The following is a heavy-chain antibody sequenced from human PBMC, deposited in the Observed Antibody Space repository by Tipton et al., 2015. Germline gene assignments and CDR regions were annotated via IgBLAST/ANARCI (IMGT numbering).Heavy chain of an antibody. D-gene: IGHD4-23*01. CDR2: IHYSGAT. Sequence: LRLSCTVSGDSINSYYWSWIRQPPGKGLEWIGYIHYSGATKYNPSLKSRVTISVDTSKTQFSLKMSSVTASDTAVYYCARARGRHGGLFDSWGQGILVTVSS. CDR1: GDSINSYY. CDR3: ARARGRHGGLFDS. J-gene: IGHJ4*02. V-gene: IGHV4-59*01.